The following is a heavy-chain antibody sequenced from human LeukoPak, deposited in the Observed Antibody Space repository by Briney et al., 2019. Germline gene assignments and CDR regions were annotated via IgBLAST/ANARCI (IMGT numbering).Heavy chain of an antibody. Sequence: GGPLRLSCAASGFTFSSYAMSWVRQAPGKGLEWVSAISGSGGSTYYADSVKGRFTISRDNSKNTLYLQMNSLRAKDTAVYYCAKLGGYYDSSGYYKRIPFDYWGQGTLVNVSS. V-gene: IGHV3-23*01. CDR3: AKLGGYYDSSGYYKRIPFDY. D-gene: IGHD3-22*01. CDR1: GFTFSSYA. CDR2: ISGSGGST. J-gene: IGHJ4*02.